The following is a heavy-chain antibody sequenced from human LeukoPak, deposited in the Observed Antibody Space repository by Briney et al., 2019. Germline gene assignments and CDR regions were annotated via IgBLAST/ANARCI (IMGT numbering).Heavy chain of an antibody. CDR1: GXSISSSSYH. J-gene: IGHJ3*02. Sequence: SETLSLTCTVSGXSISSSSYHWGWIRQPPGKGLEWIGTIYYGGSTYYNPSLKSRVTISVDTSKKQFSLKLTSVTAADAAVYYCARLGDYYDSSGYFDAFDIWGQGTIVTVFS. V-gene: IGHV4-39*01. CDR3: ARLGDYYDSSGYFDAFDI. CDR2: IYYGGST. D-gene: IGHD3-22*01.